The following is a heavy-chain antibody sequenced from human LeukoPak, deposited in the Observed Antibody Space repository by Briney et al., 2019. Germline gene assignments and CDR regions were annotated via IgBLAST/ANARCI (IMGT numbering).Heavy chain of an antibody. V-gene: IGHV1-69*05. Sequence: SVKVSCKASGGTFSSYAISWERQAPGRGLEWMGGIIPIFGTADYAQKFQGRVTITTDESTSTAYMELSSLRSEDTAVYYCAREGIAAAGSWFDPWGQGTLVTVSS. CDR1: GGTFSSYA. J-gene: IGHJ5*02. D-gene: IGHD6-13*01. CDR3: AREGIAAAGSWFDP. CDR2: IIPIFGTA.